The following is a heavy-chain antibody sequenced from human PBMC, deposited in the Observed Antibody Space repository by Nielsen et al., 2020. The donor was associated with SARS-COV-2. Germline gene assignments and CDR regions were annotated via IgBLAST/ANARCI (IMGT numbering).Heavy chain of an antibody. CDR3: ARAGDYMDYFDY. D-gene: IGHD3-16*01. CDR1: VCTFISYA. Sequence: SVKVSCKASVCTFISYAISWVRQAPGQGLEWMGGIIPIFGTANYAQKFQGRVTITADESTSTAYMELSSLRSEDTAVYYCARAGDYMDYFDYWGQGTLVTVSS. CDR2: IIPIFGTA. J-gene: IGHJ4*02. V-gene: IGHV1-69*13.